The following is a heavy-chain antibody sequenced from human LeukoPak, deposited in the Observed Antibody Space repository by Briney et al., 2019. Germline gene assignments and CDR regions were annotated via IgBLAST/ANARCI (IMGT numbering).Heavy chain of an antibody. Sequence: PSGTLSLTCAVSGGSISSNNWWSWVRQPPGKGLEWIGEIYHTGNSNYNPSLKSRVTISVDKSNNQFSLKLSSVTAADTAVYYCARLGAYCSSTSCYTRTLGAFDYWGQGTLVTVSS. CDR2: IYHTGNS. CDR3: ARLGAYCSSTSCYTRTLGAFDY. V-gene: IGHV4-4*02. D-gene: IGHD2-2*02. J-gene: IGHJ4*02. CDR1: GGSISSNNW.